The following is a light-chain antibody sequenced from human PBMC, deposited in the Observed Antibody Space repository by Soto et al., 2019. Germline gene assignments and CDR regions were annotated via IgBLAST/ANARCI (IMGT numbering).Light chain of an antibody. J-gene: IGLJ1*01. CDR1: SSDVGSYNL. CDR2: EGS. Sequence: QSALTQPASVSGSPGQSITISCTXTSSDVGSYNLVSRYQQHPGKAPKLMIYEGSKRPSGVSNRFSGSKSGNTASLTISGLQAEDEADYYCCSYAGSSTYVFGTGTKVTVL. V-gene: IGLV2-23*01. CDR3: CSYAGSSTYV.